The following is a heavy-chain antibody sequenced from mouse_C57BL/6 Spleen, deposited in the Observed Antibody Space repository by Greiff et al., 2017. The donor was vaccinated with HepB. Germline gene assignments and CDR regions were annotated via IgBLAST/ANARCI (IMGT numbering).Heavy chain of an antibody. V-gene: IGHV1-62-2*01. D-gene: IGHD1-1*01. CDR2: IYPGSGSI. CDR1: GYTFTEYT. CDR3: ARHEDYGSLFAY. Sequence: QVQLQQSGAELVKPGASVKLSCKASGYTFTEYTIHWVKQRSGQGLEWIGWIYPGSGSIKYNEKFKDKATLTADKSSSKVYMELSRLTSEDSAVYFCARHEDYGSLFAYWGQGTLVTVSA. J-gene: IGHJ3*01.